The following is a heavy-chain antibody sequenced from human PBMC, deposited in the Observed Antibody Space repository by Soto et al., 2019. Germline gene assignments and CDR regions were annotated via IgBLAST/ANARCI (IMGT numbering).Heavy chain of an antibody. CDR1: GGSISTYY. V-gene: IGHV4-59*01. J-gene: IGHJ4*02. D-gene: IGHD3-3*01. CDR2: IYYNGRT. Sequence: QVQLQESGPGLVKPSETLSLTCTVSGGSISTYYWSWIRQPPGKGLEWIGYIYYNGRTNYNPSLESPVTTSLDTSKSQFSLKLSSVSAADTAVYYCARDGSGYDFWSGPYFFDYWGPGTLVTVSS. CDR3: ARDGSGYDFWSGPYFFDY.